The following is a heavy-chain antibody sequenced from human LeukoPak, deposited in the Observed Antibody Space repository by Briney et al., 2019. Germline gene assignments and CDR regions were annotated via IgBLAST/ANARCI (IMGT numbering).Heavy chain of an antibody. CDR1: GGSFSGYY. CDR2: INDNGNT. D-gene: IGHD6-25*01. V-gene: IGHV4-34*01. Sequence: SETLSLTCAVYGGSFSGYYWSWIRQPPGKGLQWIGEINDNGNTNCNPSLKSRVTMSVDTSKNQFSVKLSFVTAADTAVYHCARGLGIAARTPPQYYYYYYGMDVWGQGTTVTVSS. J-gene: IGHJ6*02. CDR3: ARGLGIAARTPPQYYYYYYGMDV.